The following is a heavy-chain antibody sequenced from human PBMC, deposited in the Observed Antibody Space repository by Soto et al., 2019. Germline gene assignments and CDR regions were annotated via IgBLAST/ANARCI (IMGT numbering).Heavy chain of an antibody. CDR1: GGPISSGSYY. J-gene: IGHJ2*01. D-gene: IGHD6-6*01. CDR2: IYYTGYT. Sequence: PSETLSLTCTVSGGPISSGSYYWGWIRQPPGKGLEWLASIYYTGYTYHNPSLKSHVTISVDTSKNQFSLKLNSVTAADTAVYYCARAAIAAHWFFDLWGRGTLVTVSS. V-gene: IGHV4-39*07. CDR3: ARAAIAAHWFFDL.